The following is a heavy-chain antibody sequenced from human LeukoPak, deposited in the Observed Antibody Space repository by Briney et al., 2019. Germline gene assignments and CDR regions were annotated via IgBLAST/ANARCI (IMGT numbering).Heavy chain of an antibody. J-gene: IGHJ3*02. Sequence: ASVKVSCKASGYTFTRYYLHWVRQAPGQGLEWVGIINPSGGATNYAQKFQGRVTMTRDTSTSTVCMELSSLRSEDTAVYYCARDWNWGSSDAFDIWGQGTMVTVSS. CDR3: ARDWNWGSSDAFDI. V-gene: IGHV1-46*01. D-gene: IGHD7-27*01. CDR2: INPSGGAT. CDR1: GYTFTRYY.